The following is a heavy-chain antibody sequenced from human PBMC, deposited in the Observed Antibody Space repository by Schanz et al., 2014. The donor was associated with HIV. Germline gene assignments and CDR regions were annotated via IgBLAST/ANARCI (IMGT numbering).Heavy chain of an antibody. Sequence: EVQLLESGGGLVQPGGSLRLSCAASGFTFSTYAMSWVRQAPGKGLEWVSVISGSGGSTSYADSVKGRFTIARDNSEKTLYLHMNNLRVEDTAIYYCAKDRCSTTSCYGGNWFDPWGQGTLVTVSP. V-gene: IGHV3-23*01. CDR1: GFTFSTYA. CDR3: AKDRCSTTSCYGGNWFDP. J-gene: IGHJ5*02. D-gene: IGHD2-2*01. CDR2: ISGSGGST.